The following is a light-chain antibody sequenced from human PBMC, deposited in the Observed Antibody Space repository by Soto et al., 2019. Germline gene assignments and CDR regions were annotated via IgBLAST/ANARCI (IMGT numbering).Light chain of an antibody. V-gene: IGLV3-21*02. CDR1: DIGSKS. Sequence: SYELTQPPSVSVAPGQTARISCEGDDIGSKSVHWYQHRSGQPPVVVVYDDTERPSGIPERFSGSNSGNTASLTISGLQAEDEGDFFCCSYAGNGAWVFGGGTKLTVL. CDR2: DDT. CDR3: CSYAGNGAWV. J-gene: IGLJ3*02.